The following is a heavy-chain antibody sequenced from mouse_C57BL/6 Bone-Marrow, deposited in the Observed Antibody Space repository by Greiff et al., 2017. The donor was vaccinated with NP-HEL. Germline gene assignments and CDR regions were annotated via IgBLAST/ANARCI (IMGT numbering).Heavy chain of an antibody. J-gene: IGHJ4*01. V-gene: IGHV2-9-1*01. CDR1: GFSLTSYA. D-gene: IGHD2-1*01. Sequence: VQVVESGPGLVAPSQSLSITCTVSGFSLTSYAISWVRQPPGKGLEWLGVIWTGGGTNYNSALKSRLSISKDNSKSQVFLKMNSLQTDDTARYYCARNYGNYGEGGMMDYWGQGTSVTVSS. CDR3: ARNYGNYGEGGMMDY. CDR2: IWTGGGT.